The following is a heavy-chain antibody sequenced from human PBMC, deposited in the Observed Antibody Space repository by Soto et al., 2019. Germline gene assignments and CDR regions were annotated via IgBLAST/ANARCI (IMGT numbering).Heavy chain of an antibody. CDR1: GFTFSGSA. CDR3: TGAYYYDSSGYAFDI. V-gene: IGHV3-73*01. CDR2: IRSKANSYAT. J-gene: IGHJ3*02. D-gene: IGHD3-22*01. Sequence: VXLRLSCAASGFTFSGSAMHWVRHASGEGLEWVGRIRSKANSYATAYAASVKGRFTISRDDSKNTAYLQMNSLKTEDTAVYYCTGAYYYDSSGYAFDIWGQGTMVTVSS.